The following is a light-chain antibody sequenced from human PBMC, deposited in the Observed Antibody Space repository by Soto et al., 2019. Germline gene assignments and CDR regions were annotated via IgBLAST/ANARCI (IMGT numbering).Light chain of an antibody. CDR1: QRISSW. J-gene: IGKJ1*01. Sequence: DIQMTQSPSTLSASVGDRVTITCRASQRISSWLAWYQQKPGKAPKLLIYKASSLESGVPSRFSGSGSGTEFTLTISSLQPDDFATYYCQQYNSLWTFGQGTKVDI. CDR2: KAS. CDR3: QQYNSLWT. V-gene: IGKV1-5*03.